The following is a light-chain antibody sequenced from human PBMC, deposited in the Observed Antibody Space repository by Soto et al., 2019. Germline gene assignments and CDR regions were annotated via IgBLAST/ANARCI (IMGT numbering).Light chain of an antibody. Sequence: DIQMTQSPSTMSASVGDRVTITCRASQSISRWLAWYQQIPGRAPKLLIYDASSLQTGVPSRFSGSGSGTEFTLTISSLQPDDFATYYCQHYKMYSPWTFGQGTKVDIK. CDR1: QSISRW. CDR2: DAS. V-gene: IGKV1-5*01. CDR3: QHYKMYSPWT. J-gene: IGKJ1*01.